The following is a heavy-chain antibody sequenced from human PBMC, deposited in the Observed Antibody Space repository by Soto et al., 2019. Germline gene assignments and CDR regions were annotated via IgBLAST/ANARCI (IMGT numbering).Heavy chain of an antibody. CDR3: ARGTTVIDPYYFDY. J-gene: IGHJ4*02. D-gene: IGHD4-17*01. CDR1: GGSIRSGGYY. Sequence: QVQLQESGPGLVKPSQTLSLTCTVSGGSIRSGGYYWSWIRQHPGKGLEWIGYIYYSGSTYYNPSLKSRVTISVDTSKNQFSLKLSSVTAADTAVYYCARGTTVIDPYYFDYWGQGTLVTVSS. CDR2: IYYSGST. V-gene: IGHV4-31*03.